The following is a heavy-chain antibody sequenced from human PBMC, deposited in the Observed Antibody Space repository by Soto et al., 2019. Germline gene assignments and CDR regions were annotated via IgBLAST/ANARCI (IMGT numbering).Heavy chain of an antibody. V-gene: IGHV3-30-3*01. CDR2: ISYDGSNK. Sequence: GGSLRLSCAASGFTFSSYAMHWVRQAPGKGLEWVAVISYDGSNKYYADSVKGRFTISRDNSNKTLYLQMNSLRAEDTAVYYCARVGGWLQFSFAGFFDYWGQGTLVTVSS. CDR3: ARVGGWLQFSFAGFFDY. CDR1: GFTFSSYA. D-gene: IGHD5-12*01. J-gene: IGHJ4*02.